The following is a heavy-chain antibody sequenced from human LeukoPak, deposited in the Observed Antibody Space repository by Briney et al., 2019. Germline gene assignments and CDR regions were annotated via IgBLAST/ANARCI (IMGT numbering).Heavy chain of an antibody. V-gene: IGHV4-39*01. CDR2: IYYTGST. Sequence: SETLSLTCAVSGASISGSGYYLGWIRQPPGKGLEWIENIYYTGSTYYNASLQSRVTISIDTSKNQFSLRLNSVTAADTAMYYCVKSGGYGLIDYWGQGTLVTVSS. CDR1: GASISGSGYY. D-gene: IGHD1-26*01. CDR3: VKSGGYGLIDY. J-gene: IGHJ4*02.